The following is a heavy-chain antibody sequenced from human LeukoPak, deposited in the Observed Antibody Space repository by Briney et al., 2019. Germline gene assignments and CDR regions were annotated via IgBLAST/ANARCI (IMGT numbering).Heavy chain of an antibody. Sequence: GGSLRLSCAASGFTFSSYVMSWVPQAPGKGLEWLSGISGSGGSTYYADSVKGRFTISRDNSKNTLYLQMNSLRAEDTAVYYCARLVTGYPNWFDPWGQGTLVTVSS. D-gene: IGHD3-9*01. V-gene: IGHV3-23*01. CDR1: GFTFSSYV. CDR3: ARLVTGYPNWFDP. CDR2: ISGSGGST. J-gene: IGHJ5*02.